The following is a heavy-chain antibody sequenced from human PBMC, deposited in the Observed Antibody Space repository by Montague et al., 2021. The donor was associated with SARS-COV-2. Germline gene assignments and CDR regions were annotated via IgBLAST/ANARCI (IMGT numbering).Heavy chain of an antibody. CDR3: ARRSRVVTAIRALRTSLSSWFDP. J-gene: IGHJ5*02. Sequence: SETLSLTCTVYGGSISSGGYYWCWIRQPPGKGLEWIGEINHSGSTNYNPSLKSRVTISVDTSKNQFSLKLSSVTAADTAVYYCARRSRVVTAIRALRTSLSSWFDPWGQGTLVTVSS. CDR2: INHSGST. V-gene: IGHV4-34*01. CDR1: GGSISSGGYY. D-gene: IGHD2-21*02.